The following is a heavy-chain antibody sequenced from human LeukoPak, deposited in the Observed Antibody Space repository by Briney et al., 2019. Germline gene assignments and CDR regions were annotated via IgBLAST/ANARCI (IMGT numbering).Heavy chain of an antibody. J-gene: IGHJ4*02. CDR1: GFTFSYYN. Sequence: GGSLRLSCAASGFTFSYYNMHWVRQAPGKGLEWVAMIRHNESDQYYVDSVKGRFFISRDNSKSTLFLQMNSLRIEDTALYYCAKDSGASKAFFDYFGQGTLVTVPS. CDR3: AKDSGASKAFFDY. D-gene: IGHD3-10*01. V-gene: IGHV3-30*02. CDR2: IRHNESDQ.